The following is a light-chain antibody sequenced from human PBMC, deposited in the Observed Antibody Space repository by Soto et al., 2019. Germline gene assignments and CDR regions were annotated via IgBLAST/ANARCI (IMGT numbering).Light chain of an antibody. Sequence: EIVLTQSPGTLSLSPGERATLSCRASQSVSSSYLAWHQQKPGQAPRLLSYGASSRATGIPDRFSGSGSGTDCTLTVSRVEPEDFAVYYCQQYGSSLSTFGQGTKVEIK. CDR2: GAS. V-gene: IGKV3-20*01. CDR3: QQYGSSLST. J-gene: IGKJ1*01. CDR1: QSVSSSY.